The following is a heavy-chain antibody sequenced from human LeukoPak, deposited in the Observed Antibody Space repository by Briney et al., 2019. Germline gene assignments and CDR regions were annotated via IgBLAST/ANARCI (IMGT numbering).Heavy chain of an antibody. CDR3: AKDRYSSGWYGDFDY. V-gene: IGHV3-21*01. J-gene: IGHJ4*02. D-gene: IGHD6-19*01. CDR1: GFTFSSYS. Sequence: GGSLRLSWAASGFTFSSYSMNWVRQAPGKGLEWVSSISSSSSYIYYADSVKGRFTISRDNAKNSLYLQMNSLRAEDTAVYYCAKDRYSSGWYGDFDYWGQGTLVTVSS. CDR2: ISSSSSYI.